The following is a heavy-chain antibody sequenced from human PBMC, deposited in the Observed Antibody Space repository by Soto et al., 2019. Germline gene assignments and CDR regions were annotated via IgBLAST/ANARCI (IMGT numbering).Heavy chain of an antibody. CDR1: GGTFSSYA. D-gene: IGHD5-12*01. V-gene: IGHV1-69*05. Sequence: QVQLVQSGAEVRQPASSVKVSCKTSGGTFSSYAISWVRQAPGQGLEWMGGIVPVVDTSTYAQKFQGRVTFTPDESTSTAYMELSSLRSAGTAVYECGRVVAIHGYPDNWGQGTLVTVSS. J-gene: IGHJ4*02. CDR2: IVPVVDTS. CDR3: GRVVAIHGYPDN.